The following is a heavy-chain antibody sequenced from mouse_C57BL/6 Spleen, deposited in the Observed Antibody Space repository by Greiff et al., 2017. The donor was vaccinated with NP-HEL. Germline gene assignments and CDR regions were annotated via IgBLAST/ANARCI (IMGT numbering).Heavy chain of an antibody. CDR3: ARYEGYYFDY. CDR2: IDPSDSYT. J-gene: IGHJ2*01. D-gene: IGHD2-3*01. V-gene: IGHV1-50*01. Sequence: VQLQHPGAELVKPGASVKLSCKASGYTFTSYWMQWVKQRPGQGLEWIGEIDPSDSYTNYNQKFKGKATLTVDTSSSTAYMQLSSLTSEDSAVYYCARYEGYYFDYWGQGTTLTVSS. CDR1: GYTFTSYW.